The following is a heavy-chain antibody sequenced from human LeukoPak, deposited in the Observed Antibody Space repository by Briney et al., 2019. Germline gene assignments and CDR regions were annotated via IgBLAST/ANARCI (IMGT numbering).Heavy chain of an antibody. V-gene: IGHV3-48*02. CDR3: ARERGGYFFDY. Sequence: PGGSLRLSCVASSSFSTYTMNWVRQAPGKGLECISYITRDSRGIYYADSVKGRFTISRDNAKNSLYLQLNSLRDDDTAVYYCARERGGYFFDYWGQGTLVTVSS. CDR2: ITRDSRGI. CDR1: SSFSTYT. D-gene: IGHD3-10*01. J-gene: IGHJ4*02.